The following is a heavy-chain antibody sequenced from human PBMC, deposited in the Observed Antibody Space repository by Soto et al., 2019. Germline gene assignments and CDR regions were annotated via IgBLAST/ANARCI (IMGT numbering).Heavy chain of an antibody. CDR3: TRWKESYSDS. J-gene: IGHJ4*02. CDR2: LRAIRYGGTT. V-gene: IGHV3-49*03. Sequence: EVQVVESGGGLVQPGRSLRLSCTASGSQFGDYAMSWFRQAPGKGLEWVGFLRAIRYGGTTEYAASVEGRFTVSRDESKTIAYLQMNSLKSEDTAVYYCTRWKESYSDSWGQGTLVTVSS. D-gene: IGHD1-1*01. CDR1: GSQFGDYA.